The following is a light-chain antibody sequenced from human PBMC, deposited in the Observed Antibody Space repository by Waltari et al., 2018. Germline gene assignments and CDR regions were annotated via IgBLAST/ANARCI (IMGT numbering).Light chain of an antibody. J-gene: IGLJ3*02. CDR1: FGSVPTTFY. V-gene: IGLV8-61*01. CDR2: STN. CDR3: LLYMPSGDWL. Sequence: TVVTQELSFSVSPGGTVPLTCGFSFGSVPTTFYSHWYQQTPGQAPRTLIYSTNIRSSGVPDRFSGSILGNKAALIITGAQAVDASDYYCLLYMPSGDWLFGGGTKLTVL.